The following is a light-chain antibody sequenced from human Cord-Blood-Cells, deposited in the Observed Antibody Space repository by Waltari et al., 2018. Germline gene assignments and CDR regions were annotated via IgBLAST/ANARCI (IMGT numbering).Light chain of an antibody. Sequence: SYELTQPLSVSVALGQTARITCGGNNIGSKNVHWYQQKPGEAPVLLIYRDSNRPSGIPGRFSGSNSGNTATLTISRAQAGDEADYYCQVWDSSTAWVFGGGTKLTVL. CDR3: QVWDSSTAWV. CDR2: RDS. V-gene: IGLV3-9*01. J-gene: IGLJ3*02. CDR1: NIGSKN.